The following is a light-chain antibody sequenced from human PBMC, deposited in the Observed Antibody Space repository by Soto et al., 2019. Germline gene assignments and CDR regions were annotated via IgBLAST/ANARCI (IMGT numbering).Light chain of an antibody. CDR1: QSISGW. J-gene: IGKJ1*01. CDR2: DAS. Sequence: DIQMTQSPSTLSPSVGDRVTITCRASQSISGWLAWYQQKPGKAPKLLIYDASSLESGVPSRFSGSGSGTEFTLTISSLQPDDFATYYCQQYNTYSRTFGQGTKVEIK. CDR3: QQYNTYSRT. V-gene: IGKV1-5*01.